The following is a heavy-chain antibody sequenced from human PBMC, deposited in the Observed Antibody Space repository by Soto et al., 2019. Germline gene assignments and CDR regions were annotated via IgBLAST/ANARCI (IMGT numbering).Heavy chain of an antibody. CDR1: GFTFSTFS. V-gene: IGHV3-48*02. Sequence: EVKLVESGGGLVQAGGSLRISCGVSGFTFSTFSMNWVRQAPGKGLEWISYIRSTGINTYYADSVKGRFTISRDNAKNSLYLQMDSLRDEDTAVYYCVREGVRGRYSQHWGQGTLLTVSS. D-gene: IGHD3-3*01. CDR2: IRSTGINT. J-gene: IGHJ1*01. CDR3: VREGVRGRYSQH.